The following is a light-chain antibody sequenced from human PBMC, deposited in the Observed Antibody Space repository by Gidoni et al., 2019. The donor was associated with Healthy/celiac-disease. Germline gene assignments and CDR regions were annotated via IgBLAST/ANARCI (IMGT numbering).Light chain of an antibody. CDR3: QQSYSTPRT. CDR2: AAS. V-gene: IGKV1-39*01. CDR1: QSISRH. J-gene: IGKJ1*01. Sequence: DIQMTQSPSSLSASVGDRVTSTCRASQSISRHLNWYQQKPGKAPKLLIYAASSMQSGVPSRFSGSGSGTDFTLTISRPQPEDFATYYCQQSYSTPRTFGQGTKVEIK.